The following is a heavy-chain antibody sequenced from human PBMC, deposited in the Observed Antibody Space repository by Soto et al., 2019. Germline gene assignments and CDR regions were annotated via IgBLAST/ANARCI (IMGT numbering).Heavy chain of an antibody. D-gene: IGHD5-12*01. CDR3: ARHCPDIVAGGYYFDY. CDR2: IYYSGTT. V-gene: IGHV4-59*08. Sequence: SEILSLTCTVSGGSIINYYWSWIRQPPGKGLEWIGYIYYSGTTSYNPSLRSRVTISVDTSKNQFSLKLSSVTAADTAVYYCARHCPDIVAGGYYFDYWGQGTLVTVSS. J-gene: IGHJ4*02. CDR1: GGSIINYY.